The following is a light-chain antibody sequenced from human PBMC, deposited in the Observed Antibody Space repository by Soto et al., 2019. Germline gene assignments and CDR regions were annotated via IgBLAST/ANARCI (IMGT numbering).Light chain of an antibody. Sequence: EIGLTQSPGTLSLSPGARATLSCRASQSVYINSLAWYQQKPGQPPRLLIYGAATRASDVPDRFICSGSGADFALTITRLEPDDFAVDYCQQYGASPLTFGPWTRVY. CDR1: QSVYINS. J-gene: IGKJ3*01. CDR2: GAA. V-gene: IGKV3-20*01. CDR3: QQYGASPLT.